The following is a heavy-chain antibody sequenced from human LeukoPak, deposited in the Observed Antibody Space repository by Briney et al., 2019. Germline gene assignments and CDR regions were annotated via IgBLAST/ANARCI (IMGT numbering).Heavy chain of an antibody. CDR1: GGSIISYY. Sequence: PSETLSLTCTVSGGSIISYYWSWIRQPPGQGLEWIAFIHSSGSTGYSPSLKSRVTISVDTSKNHFSLKVTSLTPADTGVYYCARSLPGAIGAADLWGQGTLVTVSS. CDR3: ARSLPGAIGAADL. V-gene: IGHV4-59*01. J-gene: IGHJ4*02. CDR2: IHSSGST. D-gene: IGHD1-26*01.